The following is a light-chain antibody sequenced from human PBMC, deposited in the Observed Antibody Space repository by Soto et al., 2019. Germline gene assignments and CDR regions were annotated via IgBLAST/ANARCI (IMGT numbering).Light chain of an antibody. CDR3: LQHGTSPYT. J-gene: IGKJ1*01. V-gene: IGKV3-20*01. CDR2: GAS. Sequence: EIVLTQSPGTLSLSPGERATLSCRVSRGVTRSLAWFQQKAGQAPRLLIYGASTRATGIPDRFSGSGSGTDFTLIISRVEPEDFAVYYCLQHGTSPYTFGQGTKVDIK. CDR1: RGVTRS.